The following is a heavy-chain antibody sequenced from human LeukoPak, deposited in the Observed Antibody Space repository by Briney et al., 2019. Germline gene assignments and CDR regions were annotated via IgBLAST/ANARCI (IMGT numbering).Heavy chain of an antibody. J-gene: IGHJ4*02. CDR2: INPNSGGT. CDR3: AREGYYDSSASPSHFDY. V-gene: IGHV1-2*02. D-gene: IGHD3-22*01. CDR1: GYTFTGYY. Sequence: ASVKVSCKASGYTFTGYYMHWVRQAPGQGLEWMGWINPNSGGTNYAQKFQGRVTMTRDTSINTAYMELSRLRSDDTAVYYCAREGYYDSSASPSHFDYWGQGTLVTVSS.